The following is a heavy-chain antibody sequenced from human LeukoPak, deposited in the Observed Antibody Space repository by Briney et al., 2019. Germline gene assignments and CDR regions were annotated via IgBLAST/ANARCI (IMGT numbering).Heavy chain of an antibody. V-gene: IGHV3-48*04. CDR3: AELGITMIGGV. J-gene: IGHJ6*04. D-gene: IGHD3-10*02. CDR2: ISSSGSTI. CDR1: GFTFSTYS. Sequence: GGSLRLSCTASGFTFSTYSMNWVRQAPGKGLEWVSYISSSGSTIYYADSVKGRFTISRDNAKNSLYLQMNSLRAEDSAVYYCAELGITMIGGVWGKGTTVTISS.